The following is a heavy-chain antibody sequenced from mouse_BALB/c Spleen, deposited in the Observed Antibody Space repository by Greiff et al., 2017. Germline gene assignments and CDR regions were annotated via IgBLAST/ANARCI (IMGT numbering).Heavy chain of an antibody. J-gene: IGHJ3*01. CDR1: GYTFSSYW. CDR2: ILPGSGST. CDR3: ARWNGNYVTFAY. V-gene: IGHV1-9*01. D-gene: IGHD2-1*01. Sequence: VQLVESGAELMKPGASVKISCKATGYTFSSYWIEWVKQRPGHGLEWIGEILPGSGSTNYNEKFKGKATFTADTSSNTAYMQLSSLTSEDSAVYYCARWNGNYVTFAYWGQGTLVTVSA.